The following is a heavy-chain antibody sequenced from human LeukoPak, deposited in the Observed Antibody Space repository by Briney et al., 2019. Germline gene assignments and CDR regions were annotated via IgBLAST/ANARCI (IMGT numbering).Heavy chain of an antibody. CDR3: ARGGYYGSGNDFRFDP. Sequence: PSETLSLTCTVSGVSISSYYWSWIRQPPGKGLEWIGYIYYSGSTNYKPSLKSRVTISVDTSKNQFSLKLSSVTAADTAVYYCARGGYYGSGNDFRFDPWGQGTLVTVSS. J-gene: IGHJ5*02. V-gene: IGHV4-59*01. CDR1: GVSISSYY. D-gene: IGHD3-10*01. CDR2: IYYSGST.